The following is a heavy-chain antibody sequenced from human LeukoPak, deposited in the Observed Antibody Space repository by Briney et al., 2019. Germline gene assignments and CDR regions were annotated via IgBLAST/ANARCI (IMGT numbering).Heavy chain of an antibody. J-gene: IGHJ4*02. CDR3: ARAYYYDSSGYCPFDY. CDR1: GCTFTSYY. V-gene: IGHV1-46*01. Sequence: GASVKVSCKASGCTFTSYYMHWVRQAPGQGLEWMGIINPSGGSTSYAQKFQGRVTMTRDTSTSTVYMELSSLRSEDTAVYYCARAYYYDSSGYCPFDYWGQGTLVTVSS. D-gene: IGHD3-22*01. CDR2: INPSGGST.